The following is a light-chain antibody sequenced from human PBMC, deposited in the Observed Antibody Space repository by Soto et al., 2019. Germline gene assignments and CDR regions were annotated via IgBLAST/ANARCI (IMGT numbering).Light chain of an antibody. J-gene: IGKJ5*01. CDR1: QSISSW. Sequence: DIQMTPSPSTLSASVGDRVTITCRASQSISSWLAWYQQKPGKAPKLLIYDASSLESGVPSRFSGSGSGTEFTLTITGLQPDDFATYFCQQYNTYATFGQGTRLEIK. CDR2: DAS. V-gene: IGKV1-5*01. CDR3: QQYNTYAT.